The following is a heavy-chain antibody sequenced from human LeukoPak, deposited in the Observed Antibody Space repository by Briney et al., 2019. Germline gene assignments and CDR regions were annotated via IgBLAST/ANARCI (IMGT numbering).Heavy chain of an antibody. CDR2: ISGSGGST. D-gene: IGHD6-19*01. V-gene: IGHV3-23*01. CDR1: GFTFSSYA. CDR3: AKAIGGVAGYYYYYYYMDV. Sequence: GGSLRLSCAASGFTFSSYAMSWVRQAPGKGLEWVSAISGSGGSTYYADSVKGRFTISRDNSRNTLYLQMNSLRAEDTAVYYCAKAIGGVAGYYYYYYYMDVWGKGTTVTVSS. J-gene: IGHJ6*03.